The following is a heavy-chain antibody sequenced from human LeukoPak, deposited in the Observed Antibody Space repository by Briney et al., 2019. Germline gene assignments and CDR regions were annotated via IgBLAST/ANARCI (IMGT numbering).Heavy chain of an antibody. CDR2: RFHSGST. D-gene: IGHD3-3*01. J-gene: IGHJ4*02. Sequence: PSETLSLTCAVSGDSISRKHWWSWVRQPPGKGVEWIGERFHSGSTNYDPSFKSRITISVDKSQNQFSLKLTSVPAADTAVYYCASLSGDFWSARRYFDYWGRGTLVSVSS. CDR3: ASLSGDFWSARRYFDY. V-gene: IGHV4-4*02. CDR1: GDSISRKHW.